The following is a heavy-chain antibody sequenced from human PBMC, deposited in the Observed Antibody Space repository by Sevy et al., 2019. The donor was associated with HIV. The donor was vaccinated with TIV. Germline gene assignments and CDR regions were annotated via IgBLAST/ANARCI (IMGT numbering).Heavy chain of an antibody. V-gene: IGHV3-21*01. Sequence: GGSLRLSCAASGFTFSSYSMNWVRQAPGKGLEWVSSISSSSSYIYYADSVMGRFTISRDNAKNSLYLQMNSLRAEDTAVYYCARYLRGVIPYDYWGQGTLVTVSS. D-gene: IGHD3-10*02. CDR2: ISSSSSYI. J-gene: IGHJ4*02. CDR3: ARYLRGVIPYDY. CDR1: GFTFSSYS.